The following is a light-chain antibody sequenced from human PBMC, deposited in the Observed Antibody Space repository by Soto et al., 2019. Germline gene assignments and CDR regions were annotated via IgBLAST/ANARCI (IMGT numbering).Light chain of an antibody. CDR3: SSYTSSSRV. CDR2: EVS. V-gene: IGLV2-14*01. J-gene: IGLJ1*01. CDR1: SSDVGGYNY. Sequence: ALTQPASVSGSPGQSITISCTGTSSDVGGYNYVSWYQQHPGKAPKLMIYEVSNRPSGVSNRFSGSKSGNTASLTISGLQAEDEADYYCSSYTSSSRVFGTGTKLTVL.